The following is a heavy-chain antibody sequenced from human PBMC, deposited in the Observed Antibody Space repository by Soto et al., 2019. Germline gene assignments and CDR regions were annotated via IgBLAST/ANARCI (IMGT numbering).Heavy chain of an antibody. CDR3: ATHGLGVSSPPYFDH. V-gene: IGHV1-69*01. J-gene: IGHJ4*02. CDR1: GGTFSGYV. D-gene: IGHD3-16*01. Sequence: QLVQSGSEVKKPGSSVKVSCQASGGTFSGYVVTWVRQAPGQGLEWMGEFVPLFGTTNYAQRFSGRITITAEEATSTAYMEPRTLRSDDPAVYYCATHGLGVSSPPYFDHWGQGTLVTVAS. CDR2: FVPLFGTT.